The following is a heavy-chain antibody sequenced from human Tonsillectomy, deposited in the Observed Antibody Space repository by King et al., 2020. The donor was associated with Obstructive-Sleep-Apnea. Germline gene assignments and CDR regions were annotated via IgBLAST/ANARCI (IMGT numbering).Heavy chain of an antibody. J-gene: IGHJ4*02. CDR2: INPNSGGI. V-gene: IGHV1-2*02. Sequence: VQLVESGAEVKNPGASVKVSCKASGYTFTGYYMHWVRHAPGQGLEWLGWINPNSGGINYAQKFQGRVDMTSDTSITTAYMELNRLKSDDTAVYYCARENTHTSGWSNGPDGNDYWGQGTLITVSS. D-gene: IGHD6-19*01. CDR3: ARENTHTSGWSNGPDGNDY. CDR1: GYTFTGYY.